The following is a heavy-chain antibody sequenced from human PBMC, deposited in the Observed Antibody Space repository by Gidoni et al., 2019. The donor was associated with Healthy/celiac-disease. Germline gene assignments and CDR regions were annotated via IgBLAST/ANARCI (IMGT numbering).Heavy chain of an antibody. J-gene: IGHJ4*02. D-gene: IGHD3-22*01. Sequence: KFQGRVTMTRDTSASTAYMELSSLRCEDTAVYYCARNDYDDSSGLGFDYWGQGTLVTVAS. V-gene: IGHV1-3*01. CDR3: ARNDYDDSSGLGFDY.